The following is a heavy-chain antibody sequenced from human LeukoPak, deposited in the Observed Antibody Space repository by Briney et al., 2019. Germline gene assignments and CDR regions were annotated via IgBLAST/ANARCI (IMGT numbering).Heavy chain of an antibody. J-gene: IGHJ4*02. Sequence: SETLSLTCTVSGGSNSSYSWNWIRQSPGKGLEWIGRVYHSGSINYNPSLKSRVTISVDTSKNQFSLNLSSVTAADTAVYYCVSSYGGYVLDHWGQGTLVIVSS. D-gene: IGHD5-12*01. CDR2: VYHSGSI. CDR3: VSSYGGYVLDH. CDR1: GGSNSSYS. V-gene: IGHV4-59*01.